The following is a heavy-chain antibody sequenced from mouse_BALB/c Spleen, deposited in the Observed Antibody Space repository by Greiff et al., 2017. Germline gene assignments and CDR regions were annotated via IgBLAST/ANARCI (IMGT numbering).Heavy chain of an antibody. V-gene: IGHV5-17*02. CDR2: ISSGSSTI. CDR3: AREGTYGNYGAWFAY. Sequence: EVQGVESGGGLVQPGGSRKLSCAASGFTFSSFGMHWVRQAPEKGLEWVAYISSGSSTIYYADTVKGRFTISRDNPKNTLFLQMTSLRSEDTAMYYCAREGTYGNYGAWFAYWGQGTLVTVSA. J-gene: IGHJ3*01. D-gene: IGHD2-1*01. CDR1: GFTFSSFG.